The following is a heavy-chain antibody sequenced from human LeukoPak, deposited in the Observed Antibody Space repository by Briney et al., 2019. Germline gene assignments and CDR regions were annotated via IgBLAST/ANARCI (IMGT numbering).Heavy chain of an antibody. J-gene: IGHJ4*02. V-gene: IGHV3-74*01. CDR2: INSDGSST. CDR3: ARDGSLPDY. CDR1: EFTFSNHW. Sequence: GGSLRLSCAASEFTFSNHWMHWVRQAPGEGLVWVSYINSDGSSTSYADYVRGRFTISRDNARNTLYLQMNSLRVEDTAVYYCARDGSLPDYWGQGTLVTVSS.